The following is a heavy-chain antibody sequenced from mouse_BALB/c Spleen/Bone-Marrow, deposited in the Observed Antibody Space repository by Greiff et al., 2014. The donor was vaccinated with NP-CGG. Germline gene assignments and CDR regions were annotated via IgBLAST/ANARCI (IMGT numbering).Heavy chain of an antibody. V-gene: IGHV1-82*01. D-gene: IGHD2-4*01. Sequence: VQLQQSGPELVKPGASVKISCKAPGYAFSSSWMNWVKQRPGQGLEWIGRIYPGDGNTNYNGKFKGKATLTADKSSTTAYMQLSSLTSVDSAVYFCALYDYDGLSWFAYWGQGTLVTVSA. CDR1: GYAFSSSW. J-gene: IGHJ3*01. CDR3: ALYDYDGLSWFAY. CDR2: IYPGDGNT.